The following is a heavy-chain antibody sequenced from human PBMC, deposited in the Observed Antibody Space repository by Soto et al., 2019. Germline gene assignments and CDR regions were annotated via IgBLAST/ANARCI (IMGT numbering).Heavy chain of an antibody. CDR1: GFTFSSYA. V-gene: IGHV3-23*01. Sequence: EVQLLESGGGLVQPGGSLRLSCAASGFTFSSYAMSCVRQAPGKGLERVSVISGSGGSTYYADSVKGRFTISRDTPKNTLYLPMNSLRAEDTAVYYCAKRGSGSYYDYWGQGTLVTVSS. CDR2: ISGSGGST. J-gene: IGHJ4*02. D-gene: IGHD3-10*01. CDR3: AKRGSGSYYDY.